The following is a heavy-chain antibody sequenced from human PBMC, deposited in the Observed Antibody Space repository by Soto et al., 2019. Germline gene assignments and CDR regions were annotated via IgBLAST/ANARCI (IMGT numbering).Heavy chain of an antibody. CDR1: GFRFSIYS. J-gene: IGHJ4*02. V-gene: IGHV3-48*02. D-gene: IGHD6-19*01. Sequence: EVQLVESGGGLVQPGGSLRLSCAASGFRFSIYSMNWVRQAPGKGLEWSAYITSDIKTIKYADSVKGRFTISRDNDKNLVYLQMNSLRDEDTAVYYCARSVEGHFDYWGQGTVVTVS. CDR3: ARSVEGHFDY. CDR2: ITSDIKTI.